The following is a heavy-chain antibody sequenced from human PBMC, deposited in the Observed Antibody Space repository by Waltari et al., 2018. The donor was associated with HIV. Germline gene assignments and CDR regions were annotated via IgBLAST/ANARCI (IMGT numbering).Heavy chain of an antibody. CDR3: VRAGRSSDGFDV. D-gene: IGHD6-6*01. Sequence: EVQLVESGGGLVQPGGSLRLSCGASGFTFSRYWMHWVRQAPGKGLVWVSRIKSDGARTNYADSVKGRVTISRDNAKNTLSLQMNSLSVEDTAVYYGVRAGRSSDGFDVWGQGTMVTVSS. J-gene: IGHJ3*01. CDR1: GFTFSRYW. V-gene: IGHV3-74*01. CDR2: IKSDGART.